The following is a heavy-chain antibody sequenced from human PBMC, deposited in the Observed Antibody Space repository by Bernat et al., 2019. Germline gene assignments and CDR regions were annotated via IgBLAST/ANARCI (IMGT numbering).Heavy chain of an antibody. CDR1: GFTFDDYA. CDR2: ISGDGGST. J-gene: IGHJ6*03. CDR3: AKQSSGYYSGGLGYYYMDV. V-gene: IGHV3-43*02. Sequence: EVQLVESGGGVVQPGGSPRLSCAASGFTFDDYAMHWVRQAPGKGLEWVSLISGDGGSTYYADSVKGRFTISRDNSKNSLYLQMNSLRTEDTALYYCAKQSSGYYSGGLGYYYMDVWGKGTTVTVSS. D-gene: IGHD3-3*01.